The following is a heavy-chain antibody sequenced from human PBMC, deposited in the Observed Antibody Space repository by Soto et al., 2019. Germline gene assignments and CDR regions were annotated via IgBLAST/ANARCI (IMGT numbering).Heavy chain of an antibody. Sequence: QPGGSLRLSCSASGFTFSSYAMHWARQAPGKGLEYVSAISSNGGSTYYADSVKGRFTISRDNSKNTLYLQMSSLRAEGTAVYYCVKDTRRPFMTTVVIGAFDIWGQGTMVTVSS. CDR1: GFTFSSYA. D-gene: IGHD4-17*01. CDR2: ISSNGGST. J-gene: IGHJ3*02. V-gene: IGHV3-64D*06. CDR3: VKDTRRPFMTTVVIGAFDI.